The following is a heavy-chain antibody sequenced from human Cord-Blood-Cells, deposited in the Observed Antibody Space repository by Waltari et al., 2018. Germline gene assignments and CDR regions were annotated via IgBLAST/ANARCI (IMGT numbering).Heavy chain of an antibody. V-gene: IGHV4-39*01. D-gene: IGHD6-6*01. CDR1: GGSISSRSYY. J-gene: IGHJ1*01. CDR3: ARHFLLGEYSSSSEYFQH. Sequence: QLQLQESGPGLVKPSETLSLTCTVPGGSISSRSYYWAWIRKPPGKGLEWIGIIYYSGSTYYNPSLKSRVTISVDTSKNQFSLKLSSVTAADTAVYYCARHFLLGEYSSSSEYFQHWGQGTLVTVSS. CDR2: IYYSGST.